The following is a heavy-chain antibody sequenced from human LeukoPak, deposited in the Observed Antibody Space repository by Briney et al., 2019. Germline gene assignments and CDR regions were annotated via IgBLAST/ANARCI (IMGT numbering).Heavy chain of an antibody. Sequence: SETLSLTCTVSGGSTSSYYWSWIRQPPGKGLEWIGYIYYSGSTNYNPSLKSRVTISVDTSKNQFSLKLSSVTAADTAVYYCAREASGSSDFDYWGQGTLVTVSS. V-gene: IGHV4-59*01. J-gene: IGHJ4*02. CDR1: GGSTSSYY. D-gene: IGHD3-10*01. CDR2: IYYSGST. CDR3: AREASGSSDFDY.